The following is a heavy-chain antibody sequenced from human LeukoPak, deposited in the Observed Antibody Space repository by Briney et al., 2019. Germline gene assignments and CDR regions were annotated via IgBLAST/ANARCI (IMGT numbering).Heavy chain of an antibody. CDR1: GFTFNNYS. CDR3: AREYYGSGSPYYGMDV. V-gene: IGHV3-30-3*01. D-gene: IGHD3-10*01. Sequence: PGGSLRLSCAASGFTFNNYSMHWVRQAPGKGLEWVAVILYDGSNEYYADSVRGRSTISRDTSKNTLYLQMNSLRAEDTAVYYCAREYYGSGSPYYGMDVWGQGTTVTVSS. CDR2: ILYDGSNE. J-gene: IGHJ6*02.